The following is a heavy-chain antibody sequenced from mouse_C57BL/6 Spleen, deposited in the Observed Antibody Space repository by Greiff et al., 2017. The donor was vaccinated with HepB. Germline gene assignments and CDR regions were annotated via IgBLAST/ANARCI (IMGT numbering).Heavy chain of an antibody. V-gene: IGHV1-5*01. CDR2: IYPGNSDT. D-gene: IGHD2-10*02. J-gene: IGHJ3*01. Sequence: VQLQQSGTVLARPGASVKMSCKTSGYTFTSYWMHWVKQRPGQGLEWIGAIYPGNSDTSYNQKFKGKAKLTAVTSASTAYMELSSLTKEDSAVYYCTRGEYTLAWFAYWGQGTLVTVSA. CDR1: GYTFTSYW. CDR3: TRGEYTLAWFAY.